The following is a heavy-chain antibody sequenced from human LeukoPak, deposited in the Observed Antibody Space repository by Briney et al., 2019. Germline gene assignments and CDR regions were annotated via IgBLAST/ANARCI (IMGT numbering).Heavy chain of an antibody. CDR2: IKQDGSEK. CDR1: GFTFSSYW. CDR3: ARTRRTGATQYYFDY. J-gene: IGHJ4*02. Sequence: GGSLRLSCAASGFTFSSYWMSWVRQAPGKGLEWVANIKQDGSEKYYVDSVKGRFTISRDNAKNSLYLQMNSLRAEDTVVYYCARTRRTGATQYYFDYWGQGTLVTVSS. V-gene: IGHV3-7*01. D-gene: IGHD1-26*01.